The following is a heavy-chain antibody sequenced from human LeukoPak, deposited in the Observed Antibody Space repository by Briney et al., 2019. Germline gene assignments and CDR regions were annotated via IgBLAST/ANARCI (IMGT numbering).Heavy chain of an antibody. CDR3: ARDNGVAFDI. CDR1: GGSISTYY. D-gene: IGHD3-10*01. Sequence: PSETLSLTCTVSGGSISTYYWSWIRQPPGKGLEWIGNIYYSGSTNYNPSLKSRVTISVDTSKNQFSLKLSSVTAADTAVYYCARDNGVAFDIWGQGTMVTVSS. J-gene: IGHJ3*02. CDR2: IYYSGST. V-gene: IGHV4-59*01.